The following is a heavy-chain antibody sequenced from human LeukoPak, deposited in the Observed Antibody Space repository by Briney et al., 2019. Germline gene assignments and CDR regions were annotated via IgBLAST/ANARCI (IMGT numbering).Heavy chain of an antibody. CDR1: GFTFSSYA. Sequence: PGRSLRLSCAASGFTFSSYAMSWVRQAPGKGLEWVSAISGSGGSTYYADSVKGRFTISRDNSKNTLYLQMNSLRAEDTAVYYCAKGGWELLVLDYWGQGTLVTVSS. J-gene: IGHJ4*02. V-gene: IGHV3-23*01. D-gene: IGHD1-26*01. CDR2: ISGSGGST. CDR3: AKGGWELLVLDY.